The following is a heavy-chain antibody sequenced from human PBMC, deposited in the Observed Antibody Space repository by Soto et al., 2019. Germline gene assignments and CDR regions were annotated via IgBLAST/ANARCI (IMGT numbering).Heavy chain of an antibody. D-gene: IGHD2-2*01. CDR2: ISGSGGRT. Sequence: GGSLRLSCAASGFTFSSYAMSWVRQAPGKGLEWVSAISGSGGRTYYADSVKGRFTICRDNSKNTLYLQMNSLRAEETAVYYCSKGILGYCSSTSCYWFDYWGQGTLVTVSS. J-gene: IGHJ4*02. CDR3: SKGILGYCSSTSCYWFDY. V-gene: IGHV3-23*01. CDR1: GFTFSSYA.